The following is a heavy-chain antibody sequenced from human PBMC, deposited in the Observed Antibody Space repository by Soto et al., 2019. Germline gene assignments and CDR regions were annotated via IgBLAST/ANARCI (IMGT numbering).Heavy chain of an antibody. CDR1: GYTFTSYD. CDR3: YRNGDGYCISASCLDAFDI. J-gene: IGHJ3*02. Sequence: QVQLVQSGAEVKKPGASVKVSCKASGYTFTSYDINWVRQATGQGLEWMGWMNPNSGNTGYAQKFQGRVTITGTTSISKASMELSSLRSGDTAVYSCYRNGDGYCISASCLDAFDIWGQGTMVTVSS. D-gene: IGHD2-2*01. V-gene: IGHV1-8*01. CDR2: MNPNSGNT.